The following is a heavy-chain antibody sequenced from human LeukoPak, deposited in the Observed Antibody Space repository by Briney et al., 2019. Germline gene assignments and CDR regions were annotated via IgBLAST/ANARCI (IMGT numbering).Heavy chain of an antibody. V-gene: IGHV4-61*02. CDR1: GGSISSGSYY. Sequence: TLSLTCTVSGGSISSGSYYWSWIRQPAGKGLEWIGRIYTSGSTNYNPSLKSRVTMSVDTSKNQFSLKLSSVTAADTAVYYCARAVGIAVAGVPYYYYYMDVWGKGTTVTVSS. J-gene: IGHJ6*03. D-gene: IGHD6-13*01. CDR2: IYTSGST. CDR3: ARAVGIAVAGVPYYYYYMDV.